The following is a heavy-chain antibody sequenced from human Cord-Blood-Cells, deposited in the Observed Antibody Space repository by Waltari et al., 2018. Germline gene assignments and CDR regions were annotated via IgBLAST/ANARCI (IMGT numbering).Heavy chain of an antibody. CDR2: IYCGGST. J-gene: IGHJ4*02. CDR3: ARSWYFDY. V-gene: IGHV3-53*01. CDR1: GFTVSSNY. Sequence: EVQLVESGGGLIQPGGSLRLSCAASGFTVSSNYMSWVRQAPGKGLEGVSVIYCGGSTYDADSVKGRFTISRDKSKNTLYLQMNSLRAEDTAVYYCARSWYFDYWGQGTLVTVSS. D-gene: IGHD6-13*01.